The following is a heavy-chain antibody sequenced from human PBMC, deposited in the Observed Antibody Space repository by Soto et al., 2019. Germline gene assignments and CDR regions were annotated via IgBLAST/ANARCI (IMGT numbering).Heavy chain of an antibody. CDR2: IIPNLGIA. CDR3: ARSPQAFIAVAGYWYFDL. Sequence: QVQLVQSGAEVKKPGSSVKVSCKASGGTFSSYTISWVRQAPGQGLEWMGRIIPNLGIANYAQKFQGRVTITADKSTSTAYMELSSLRSEDTAVYYCARSPQAFIAVAGYWYFDLWGRGTLVTVSS. D-gene: IGHD6-19*01. V-gene: IGHV1-69*02. CDR1: GGTFSSYT. J-gene: IGHJ2*01.